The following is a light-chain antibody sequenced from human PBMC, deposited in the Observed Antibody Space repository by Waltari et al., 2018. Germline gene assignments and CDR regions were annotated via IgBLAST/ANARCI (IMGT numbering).Light chain of an antibody. CDR2: KDS. Sequence: SYDLTQPPSVSVSPGQTASITCSGDKLGDKYACWYQQKPGQSPVVVIYKDSQRPSGIPERVSGSNSGNTATLTISGAQALDEADYYCQAWDSNVVIFGGGTKLTVL. CDR1: KLGDKY. V-gene: IGLV3-1*01. J-gene: IGLJ2*01. CDR3: QAWDSNVVI.